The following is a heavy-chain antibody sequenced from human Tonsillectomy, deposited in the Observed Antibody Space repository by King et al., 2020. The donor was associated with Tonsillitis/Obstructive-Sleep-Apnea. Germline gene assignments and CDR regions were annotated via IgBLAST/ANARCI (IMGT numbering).Heavy chain of an antibody. D-gene: IGHD3-9*01. CDR1: GFTFRNAW. V-gene: IGHV3-15*07. Sequence: VQLVESGGGLVKPGGSLRLSCAASGFTFRNAWMNWVRQAPGKGLEWVGRIKSKTDGGTTDYAAPVKGRFTISRDDSKNTLYLQMNSLKTEDTAVYYCTTEEYYDIVTGYSSSFDYWGQGTLVTVSS. J-gene: IGHJ4*02. CDR2: IKSKTDGGTT. CDR3: TTEEYYDIVTGYSSSFDY.